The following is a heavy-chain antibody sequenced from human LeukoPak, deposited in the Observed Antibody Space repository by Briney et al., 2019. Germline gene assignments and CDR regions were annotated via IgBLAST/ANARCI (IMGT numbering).Heavy chain of an antibody. J-gene: IGHJ6*02. CDR1: GFTFSNAW. CDR3: TTAYSSGWYYYYYYGMDV. CDR2: IKSKTDGGTT. V-gene: IGHV3-15*01. D-gene: IGHD6-19*01. Sequence: PGGSLRHSCAASGFTFSNAWMSWVRQAPGKGLEWVGRIKSKTDGGTTDYAAPVKGRFTISRDDSKNTLYLQMNSLKTEDTAVYYCTTAYSSGWYYYYYYGMDVWGQGTTVTVSS.